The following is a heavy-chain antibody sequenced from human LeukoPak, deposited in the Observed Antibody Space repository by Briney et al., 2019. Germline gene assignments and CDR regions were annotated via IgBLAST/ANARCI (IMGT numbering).Heavy chain of an antibody. Sequence: GGSLRLSCAASGFTFSSYSMNWVRQAPGKGLEWVSSISSSSSYIYYAGSVKGRFTISRDNAKNSLYLQMNSLRAEDTAVYYCARDPYGDYPQLVFDYWGQGTLVTVSS. D-gene: IGHD4-17*01. CDR2: ISSSSSYI. V-gene: IGHV3-21*01. J-gene: IGHJ4*02. CDR1: GFTFSSYS. CDR3: ARDPYGDYPQLVFDY.